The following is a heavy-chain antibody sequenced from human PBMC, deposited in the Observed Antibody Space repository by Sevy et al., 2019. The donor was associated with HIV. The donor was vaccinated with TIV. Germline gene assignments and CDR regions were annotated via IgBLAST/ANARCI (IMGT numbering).Heavy chain of an antibody. CDR2: MGGRGSGDWA. Sequence: GGSLRLSCAASGFSFSTYAMIWVRQTPGKGLEWVSSMGGRGSGDWAHYADSVKGGFTTSRDNSKSTLYLQMNSLSAEDAAVYYCATYQQRAARIEYWGQGTLVTVSS. CDR3: ATYQQRAARIEY. CDR1: GFSFSTYA. D-gene: IGHD2-2*01. V-gene: IGHV3-23*01. J-gene: IGHJ4*02.